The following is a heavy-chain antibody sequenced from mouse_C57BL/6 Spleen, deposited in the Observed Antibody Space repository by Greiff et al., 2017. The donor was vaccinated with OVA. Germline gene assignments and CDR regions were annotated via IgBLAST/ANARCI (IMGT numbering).Heavy chain of an antibody. CDR3: AREGITTVVATHVDY. Sequence: VQLQQPGTELVKPGASVKLSCKASGYTFTSYWMHWVKQRPGQGLEWIGNINPSNGGTNYNEKFKSKATLTVDKSSSTAYMQLSSLTSEDSAVYYGAREGITTVVATHVDYWGQGTTLTVSS. D-gene: IGHD1-1*01. V-gene: IGHV1-53*01. CDR1: GYTFTSYW. CDR2: INPSNGGT. J-gene: IGHJ2*01.